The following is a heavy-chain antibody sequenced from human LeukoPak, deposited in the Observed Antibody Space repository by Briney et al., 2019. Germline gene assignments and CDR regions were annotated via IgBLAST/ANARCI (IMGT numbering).Heavy chain of an antibody. J-gene: IGHJ4*02. Sequence: GGSLRLSCAASGFTFSSYWMHWVRQAPGKGLVWVSRFNSDGISTSYADSVKGRFTISRDNSKNTLYLQMNSLRAEDTAVYYCASPGIAVAEVYWGQGTLVTVSS. CDR3: ASPGIAVAEVY. CDR2: FNSDGIST. V-gene: IGHV3-74*01. D-gene: IGHD6-19*01. CDR1: GFTFSSYW.